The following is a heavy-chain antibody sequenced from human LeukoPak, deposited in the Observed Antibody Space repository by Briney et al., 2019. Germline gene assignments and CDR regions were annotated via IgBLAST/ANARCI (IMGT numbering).Heavy chain of an antibody. CDR1: GGSVSSGSYY. J-gene: IGHJ4*02. Sequence: SETLSLTCTVSGGSVSSGSYYWSWIRQPPGKGLEWLGYIYYSGSTNYNPSLQSRVTISVDTTKNQFSLKLSSVTAADTAVYYCARYVDTAMVPFDYWGQGTLVTVSS. CDR2: IYYSGST. D-gene: IGHD5-18*01. V-gene: IGHV4-61*01. CDR3: ARYVDTAMVPFDY.